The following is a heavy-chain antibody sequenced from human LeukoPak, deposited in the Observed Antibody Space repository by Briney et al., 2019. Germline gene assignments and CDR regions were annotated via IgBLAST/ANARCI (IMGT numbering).Heavy chain of an antibody. CDR2: TYYRSKWYN. J-gene: IGHJ4*02. CDR3: ARGEYSSSSTSRTYFDY. Sequence: SQTLSLTCAISGDSVSSNSAAWNWIRQSPSRGLERLGRTYYRSKWYNDYAVSVKSRITINPDTSKNQFSLQLNSVTPEDTAVYYCARGEYSSSSTSRTYFDYWGQGTQVTVSS. CDR1: GDSVSSNSAA. V-gene: IGHV6-1*01. D-gene: IGHD6-6*01.